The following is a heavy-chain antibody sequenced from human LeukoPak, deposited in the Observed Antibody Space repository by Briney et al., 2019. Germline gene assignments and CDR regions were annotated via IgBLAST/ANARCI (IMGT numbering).Heavy chain of an antibody. CDR2: IYYSGST. CDR3: ARNRRGDYYYGMDV. CDR1: GGSVSSGSYY. Sequence: SETLSLTCTVSGGSVSSGSYYWSWTRQPPGKGLEWIGYIYYSGSTNYNPSLKSRVTISVDTSKNQFSLKLSSVTAADTAVYYCARNRRGDYYYGMDVWGKGTTVTVSS. J-gene: IGHJ6*04. D-gene: IGHD1-14*01. V-gene: IGHV4-61*01.